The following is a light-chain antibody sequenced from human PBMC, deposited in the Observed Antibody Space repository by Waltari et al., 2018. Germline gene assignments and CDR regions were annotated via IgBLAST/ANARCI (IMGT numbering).Light chain of an antibody. CDR3: QHYVRLPAT. V-gene: IGKV3-20*01. CDR2: GAP. Sequence: IVLTQSPGTLSLSPGERATLSCRASQSVSRSLAWYQQKPGQAPKLRIYGAPTRATGIPDRFSGSGSGTDFSLTISSLEPEDFAIYFCQHYVRLPATFGQGTKVEIK. J-gene: IGKJ1*01. CDR1: QSVSRS.